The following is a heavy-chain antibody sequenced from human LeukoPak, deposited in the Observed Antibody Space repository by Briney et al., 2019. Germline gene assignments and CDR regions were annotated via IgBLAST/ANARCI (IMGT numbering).Heavy chain of an antibody. J-gene: IGHJ4*02. V-gene: IGHV3-30*18. CDR1: GFTFSSYG. D-gene: IGHD6-19*01. CDR2: ISYDGSNK. Sequence: GGSLRLSCAASGFTFSSYGMHWVRQAPGKGLEWVAVISYDGSNKYYADSVKGRFTISRDNSKNTLYLQMNSLRAEDTAVYYCAKDALRYSSGWYVRSYFDYWGREPWSPSPQ. CDR3: AKDALRYSSGWYVRSYFDY.